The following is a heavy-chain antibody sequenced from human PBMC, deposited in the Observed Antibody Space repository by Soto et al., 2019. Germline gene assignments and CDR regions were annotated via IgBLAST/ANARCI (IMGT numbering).Heavy chain of an antibody. CDR3: ASSXIVVVPAAIGGNYGMDV. D-gene: IGHD2-2*02. V-gene: IGHV1-69*13. CDR1: GGTFSSYA. CDR2: IIPIFGTA. J-gene: IGHJ6*02. Sequence: SVKVSCKASGGTFSSYAISWVRQAPGQGLEWMGGIIPIFGTANYAQKFQGRVTITADESTSTAYMELSSLRSEDTAVYYCASSXIVVVPAAIGGNYGMDVWGQGTTVTVSS.